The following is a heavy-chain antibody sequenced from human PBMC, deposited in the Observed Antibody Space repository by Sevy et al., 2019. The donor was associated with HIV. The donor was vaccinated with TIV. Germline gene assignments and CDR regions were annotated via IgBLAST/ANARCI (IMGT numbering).Heavy chain of an antibody. D-gene: IGHD3-10*01. CDR1: GFTFSSYA. Sequence: GGSLRLSCAASGFTFSSYAMSWVRQAPGKGLEWVSAISGSGGSTYYADSVKGRFTISRDNSKNTLYLQMNSLRAEDTAVYYCAKVSPGITMVRGVPWFDYGGQGTLVTVSS. CDR2: ISGSGGST. CDR3: AKVSPGITMVRGVPWFDY. J-gene: IGHJ4*02. V-gene: IGHV3-23*01.